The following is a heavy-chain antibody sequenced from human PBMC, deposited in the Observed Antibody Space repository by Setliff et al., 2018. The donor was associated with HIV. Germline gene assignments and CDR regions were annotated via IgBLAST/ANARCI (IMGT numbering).Heavy chain of an antibody. V-gene: IGHV4-4*08. CDR2: IYTSGST. Sequence: SETLSLTCTVSGGSISTSNWWGWIRQTPGKGLEWIGRIYTSGSTNYNPSLKSRVTISIDTPKNQFSLKLSSVTATDTAVYYCARGENSWYGLNWFDPWGQGTLVTVSS. D-gene: IGHD6-13*01. CDR1: GGSISTSNW. J-gene: IGHJ5*02. CDR3: ARGENSWYGLNWFDP.